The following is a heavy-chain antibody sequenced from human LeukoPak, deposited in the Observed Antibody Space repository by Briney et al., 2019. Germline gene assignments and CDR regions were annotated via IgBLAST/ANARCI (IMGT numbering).Heavy chain of an antibody. Sequence: SETLSLTCAVYGGSFSGYYWSWIHQPPGKGLEWIGEINHSGSTNYNPSLKSRVTISVDTSKNQFSLKLSSVTAADTAVYYCARGSPRRYYYDSSFDYWGQGTLVTVSS. CDR3: ARGSPRRYYYDSSFDY. CDR1: GGSFSGYY. CDR2: INHSGST. J-gene: IGHJ4*02. D-gene: IGHD3-22*01. V-gene: IGHV4-34*01.